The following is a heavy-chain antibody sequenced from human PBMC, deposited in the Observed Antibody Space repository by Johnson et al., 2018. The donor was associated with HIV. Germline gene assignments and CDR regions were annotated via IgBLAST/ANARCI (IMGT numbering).Heavy chain of an antibody. CDR3: ARTARRYFVDAFDI. V-gene: IGHV3-30*04. D-gene: IGHD3-9*01. CDR1: GFIFSSYA. CDR2: ISYDGTYK. J-gene: IGHJ3*02. Sequence: QMLLVESGGGVVQTGRSLRLSCAASGFIFSSYAMHWVRQAPGEGLEWVAVISYDGTYKYYADSVKGRFTISRDNSKNTLYLQMNSLRAEDTAVYYCARTARRYFVDAFDIWGQGTMVTVSS.